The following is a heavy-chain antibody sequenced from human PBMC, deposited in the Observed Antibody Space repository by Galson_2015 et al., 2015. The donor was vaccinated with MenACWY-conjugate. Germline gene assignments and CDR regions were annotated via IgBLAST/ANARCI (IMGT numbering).Heavy chain of an antibody. CDR3: ARGHYGMDV. CDR2: ISSSSSTI. V-gene: IGHV3-48*04. CDR1: GFTFSSYS. J-gene: IGHJ6*02. Sequence: SLRLSCAASGFTFSSYSMNWVRQAPGKGLEWVSYISSSSSTIYYADSVKGRFTISRDNTKNSMYLEMNSLRAEDTAVYYCARGHYGMDVWGQGTTVTASS.